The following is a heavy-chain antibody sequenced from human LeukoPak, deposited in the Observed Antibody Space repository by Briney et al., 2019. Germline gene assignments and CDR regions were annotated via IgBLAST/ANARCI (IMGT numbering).Heavy chain of an antibody. D-gene: IGHD3-10*01. V-gene: IGHV1-8*01. J-gene: IGHJ5*02. Sequence: ASVTVSCKASGYTFTSYDINWVRQATGQGLEWMGWMNPNSGNTGYARKFQGRVTMTRNTSISTAYMELSSLRSEDTAVYYCARNYGSGSYTIWFDPWGQGTLVTVSS. CDR2: MNPNSGNT. CDR1: GYTFTSYD. CDR3: ARNYGSGSYTIWFDP.